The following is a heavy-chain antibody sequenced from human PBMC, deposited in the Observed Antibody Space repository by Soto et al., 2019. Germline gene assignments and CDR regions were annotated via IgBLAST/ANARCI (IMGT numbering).Heavy chain of an antibody. V-gene: IGHV4-4*07. Sequence: QVQLQESGPGLVKPSETPSLTCIVSGASISSYYWSWIRQPAGKGLEWIGRLYTSGNTNYNPSLKNRVTMSVDRSKNHFSLKLSSVTAADTAVYYCARDWGAFDYWGQGTLVTVSS. J-gene: IGHJ4*02. CDR3: ARDWGAFDY. CDR1: GASISSYY. CDR2: LYTSGNT. D-gene: IGHD3-16*01.